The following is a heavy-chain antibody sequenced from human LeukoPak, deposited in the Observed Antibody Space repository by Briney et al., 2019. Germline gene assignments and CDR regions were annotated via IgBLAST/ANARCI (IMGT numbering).Heavy chain of an antibody. D-gene: IGHD4-11*01. CDR3: ARGTPTTRDFDY. Sequence: GGSLRLSCAASGFTFSSYSMNWVRQAPGKGLEWVSSISSSSGYIYYADSLEGRFTISRDKGKKSVYVQMNSLRAEDTALYYCARGTPTTRDFDYWGQGTLVTVSS. CDR1: GFTFSSYS. CDR2: ISSSSGYI. V-gene: IGHV3-21*01. J-gene: IGHJ4*02.